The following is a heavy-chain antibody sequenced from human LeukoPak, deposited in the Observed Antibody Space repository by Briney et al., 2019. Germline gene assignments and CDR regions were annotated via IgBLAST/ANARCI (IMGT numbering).Heavy chain of an antibody. CDR2: MNPNSGNT. CDR1: GYTFTSYD. CDR3: ASSGSYFGYNWFDP. Sequence: ASVKVSCKASGYTFTSYDINWVRQATGQGLEWMGWMNPNSGNTGYAQKFQGRVTITRNTSISTAYMELSSLRSEDTAVYYCASSGSYFGYNWFDPWGQGTLVTVSS. J-gene: IGHJ5*02. D-gene: IGHD1-26*01. V-gene: IGHV1-8*03.